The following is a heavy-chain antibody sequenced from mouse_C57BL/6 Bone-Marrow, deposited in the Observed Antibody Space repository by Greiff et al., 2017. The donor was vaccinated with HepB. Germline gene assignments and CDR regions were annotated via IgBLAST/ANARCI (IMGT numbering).Heavy chain of an antibody. CDR1: GFTFSDFY. V-gene: IGHV7-1*01. CDR3: AREEVPGDAMDY. D-gene: IGHD2-14*01. Sequence: EVNVVESGGGLVQSGRSLRLSCATSGFTFSDFYMEWVRQAPGKGLEWIAASRNKANDYTTEYSASVKGRFIVSRDTSQSILYLQMNALRAEDTAIYYCAREEVPGDAMDYWGQGTSVTVSS. CDR2: SRNKANDYTT. J-gene: IGHJ4*01.